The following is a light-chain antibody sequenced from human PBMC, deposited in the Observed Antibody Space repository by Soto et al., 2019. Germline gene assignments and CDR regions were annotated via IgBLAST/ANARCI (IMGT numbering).Light chain of an antibody. CDR1: SSDVGGYNY. V-gene: IGLV2-14*01. CDR2: DVT. CDR3: GSYRISTAV. Sequence: QSVLTQPASVSGSPGQSITISCTGTSSDVGGYNYVSLYQQYPGKAPKLMIYDVTNRPSGVSNRFSGSKSGNTASLTISGLQAEDEADYYCGSYRISTAVFGTGTKVTVL. J-gene: IGLJ1*01.